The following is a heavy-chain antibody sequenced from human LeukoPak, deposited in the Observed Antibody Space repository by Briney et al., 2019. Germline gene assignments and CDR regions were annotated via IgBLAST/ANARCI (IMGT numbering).Heavy chain of an antibody. D-gene: IGHD1-26*01. CDR3: ARPVHETSAYSGSYYVVQWYFDY. Sequence: PSETLSLTCTVSGYSISSGYYWGWIRQPPGKGLEWIGSIYHGGSTYYNPSLKSRVTISVDTSKNQFSLKLSSVTAADTAVYYCARPVHETSAYSGSYYVVQWYFDYWGQGTLVTVSS. CDR1: GYSISSGYY. CDR2: IYHGGST. V-gene: IGHV4-38-2*02. J-gene: IGHJ4*02.